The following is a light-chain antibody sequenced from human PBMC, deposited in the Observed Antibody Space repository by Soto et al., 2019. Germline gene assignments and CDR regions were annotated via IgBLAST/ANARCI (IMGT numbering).Light chain of an antibody. CDR2: GAS. CDR3: QQYASSVT. Sequence: EILLTQSPDSLSLSPGDRATLSCRASQSFSSTFFAWYQQKPGQAPRLLSYGASSRDTGIPDRFSGSGSGTDFTLTISRLEPEDFAVYYCQQYASSVTFGQGTKVEIK. CDR1: QSFSSTF. J-gene: IGKJ1*01. V-gene: IGKV3-20*01.